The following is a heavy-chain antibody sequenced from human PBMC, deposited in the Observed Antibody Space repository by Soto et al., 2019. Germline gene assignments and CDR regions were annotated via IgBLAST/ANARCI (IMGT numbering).Heavy chain of an antibody. D-gene: IGHD3-10*01. Sequence: SETLSLTCAVSGYSITSDYYWGWIRQPPGKGLEWIGSIYSGSTYYNPSLKSRVTISVDTSKNQFSLRLTSVTAADTAMYYCAKKGYYPSGRINLFDSWGQGTLVTVSS. J-gene: IGHJ4*02. V-gene: IGHV4-38-2*01. CDR2: IYSGST. CDR3: AKKGYYPSGRINLFDS. CDR1: GYSITSDYY.